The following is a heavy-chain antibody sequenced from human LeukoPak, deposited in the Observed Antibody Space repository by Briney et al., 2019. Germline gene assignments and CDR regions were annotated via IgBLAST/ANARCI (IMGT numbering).Heavy chain of an antibody. Sequence: ASVNVSCKASGGTFSSYAISWVRQAPGQGLEWMGGIIPIFGTANYAQKFQGRVTITADESTSTAYMELSSLRSEDTAVYYCARSDWGEMATTNAYYYYGMDVWGQGTTVTVSS. CDR1: GGTFSSYA. CDR3: ARSDWGEMATTNAYYYYGMDV. V-gene: IGHV1-69*13. D-gene: IGHD5-24*01. CDR2: IIPIFGTA. J-gene: IGHJ6*02.